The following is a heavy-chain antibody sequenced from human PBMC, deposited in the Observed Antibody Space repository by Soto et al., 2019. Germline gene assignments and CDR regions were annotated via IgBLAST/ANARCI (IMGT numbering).Heavy chain of an antibody. CDR2: MDPNRGHS. CDR1: GYNISSYD. V-gene: IGHV1-8*01. Sequence: ASVKVSCKASGYNISSYDIIWVRQAAGQGLEWMGWMDPNRGHSDSVQNFRGRVTMTTNISASTAYMELSGLRSDDTGVYYCARESEDLTSNFDYWGQGTLVTVSS. J-gene: IGHJ4*02. CDR3: ARESEDLTSNFDY.